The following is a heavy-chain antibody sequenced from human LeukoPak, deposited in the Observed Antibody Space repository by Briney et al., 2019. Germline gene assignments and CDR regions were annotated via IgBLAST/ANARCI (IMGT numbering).Heavy chain of an antibody. V-gene: IGHV1-18*01. D-gene: IGHD5-12*01. CDR3: ARVGDIVGPSLDY. CDR1: GYTFTSYG. CDR2: ISAYNGNT. Sequence: GASVKVSCKASGYTFTSYGISWVRQAPGQGLEWMGWISAYNGNTNYAQKFQGRVTMTRDTSISTAYMELSRLRSDDTAVYYCARVGDIVGPSLDYWGQGTLVTVSS. J-gene: IGHJ4*02.